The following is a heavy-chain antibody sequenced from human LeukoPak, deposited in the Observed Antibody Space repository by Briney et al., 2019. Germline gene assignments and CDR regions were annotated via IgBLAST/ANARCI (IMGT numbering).Heavy chain of an antibody. D-gene: IGHD6-19*01. CDR1: AASISTAY. V-gene: IGHV4-59*08. CDR2: VYYSGST. Sequence: SQTLSLTHTVSAASISTAYRNWIRQPPGKGLEWIGYVYYSGSTNYNPSLKSRVTLSVDTSKNQFSLKLSSVTAADTAVYYCARSRIAVAGIIPWFDPWGQGTLVTVSS. J-gene: IGHJ5*02. CDR3: ARSRIAVAGIIPWFDP.